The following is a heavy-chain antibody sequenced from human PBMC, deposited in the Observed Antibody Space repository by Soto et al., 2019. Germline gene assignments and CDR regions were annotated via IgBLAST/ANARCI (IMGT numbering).Heavy chain of an antibody. CDR2: IIHILGIA. Sequence: QVQLVQSGAEVKKPGSSVKVSCKASGGTFSSYTISWVRQAPGQGLEWMGRIIHILGIANYAQKFQGRVTITADKSTSNAYMVLSSLRSEDTAVYYGAREPPGIAVAGKPLGYWGQGTLVTVSS. CDR1: GGTFSSYT. CDR3: AREPPGIAVAGKPLGY. J-gene: IGHJ4*02. D-gene: IGHD6-19*01. V-gene: IGHV1-69*08.